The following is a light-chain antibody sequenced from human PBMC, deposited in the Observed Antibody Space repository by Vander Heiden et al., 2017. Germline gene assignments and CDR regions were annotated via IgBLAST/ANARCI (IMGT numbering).Light chain of an antibody. CDR2: EDS. CDR3: QLWDSSSDHQDYV. J-gene: IGLJ1*01. Sequence: SYVLTQPPSVSVAQGQTARMTCGGHNIGSKSVYWYQQKPGQAPVLVGYEDSDRPSGIPERFSGSNSGNTATLTIRRVEAGDEADYYCQLWDSSSDHQDYVFGTGTKVTVL. CDR1: NIGSKS. V-gene: IGLV3-21*02.